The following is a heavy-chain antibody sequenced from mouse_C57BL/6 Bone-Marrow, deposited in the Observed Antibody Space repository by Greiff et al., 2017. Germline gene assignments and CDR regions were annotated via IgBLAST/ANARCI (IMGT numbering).Heavy chain of an antibody. J-gene: IGHJ3*01. V-gene: IGHV1-61*01. D-gene: IGHD2-1*01. CDR2: IYPSDSET. CDR1: GYTFTSYW. Sequence: QVQLQQPGAELVMPGSSVKLSCKASGYTFTSYWMDWVKQRPGQGLEWIGNIYPSDSETHYNQKFKDKATLTVDKSSSTAYMQLSSLTSEDSAVYYCARGGKKLPWFAYWGQGTLVTVSA. CDR3: ARGGKKLPWFAY.